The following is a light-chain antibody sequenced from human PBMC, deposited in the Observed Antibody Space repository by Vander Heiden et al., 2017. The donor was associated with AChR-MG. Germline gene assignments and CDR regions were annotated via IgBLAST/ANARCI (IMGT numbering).Light chain of an antibody. V-gene: IGKV1D-12*01. CDR1: DDIGNR. J-gene: IGKJ2*03. Sequence: DLQMIQSPSSVSASVGDEVTITCRASDDIGNRLAWYQQKPGKAPKLLIYSASTLEDGVPSRFSGSGSGTDFTLTISGLQPEDFASYFCQRGNRFPYGFGQGTKVDVK. CDR2: SAS. CDR3: QRGNRFPYG.